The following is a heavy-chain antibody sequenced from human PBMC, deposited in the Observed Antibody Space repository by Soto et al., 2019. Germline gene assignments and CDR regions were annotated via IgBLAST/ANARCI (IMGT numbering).Heavy chain of an antibody. Sequence: GGSLRLSCAVSGFTFSDYYMSWIRQAPGKGLEWVSYISSSGSTMYYADSVKGRFTISRDNAKNSLSLQMNGLRAEDTAVYYCARARYYGSGTYYCDYCGQGTLVTVSS. CDR1: GFTFSDYY. V-gene: IGHV3-11*01. CDR2: ISSSGSTM. J-gene: IGHJ4*02. CDR3: ARARYYGSGTYYCDY. D-gene: IGHD3-10*01.